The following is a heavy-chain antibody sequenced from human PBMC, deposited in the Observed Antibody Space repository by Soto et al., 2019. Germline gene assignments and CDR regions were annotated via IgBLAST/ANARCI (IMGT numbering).Heavy chain of an antibody. CDR2: IYHGGSI. V-gene: IGHV4-4*02. CDR1: GSSISSSNW. CDR3: AREGYSYGHYFDS. Sequence: SETLSLTCAVSGSSISSSNWWSWVRQPPGKGLEWIGGIYHGGSINYNPPLKSRVAISLDKSKNQVSLKLRSVTAADTAVYYCAREGYSYGHYFDSWGQGTLVTVSS. J-gene: IGHJ4*02. D-gene: IGHD5-18*01.